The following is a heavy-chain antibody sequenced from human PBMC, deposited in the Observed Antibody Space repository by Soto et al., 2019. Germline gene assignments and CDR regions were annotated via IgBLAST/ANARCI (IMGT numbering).Heavy chain of an antibody. Sequence: GESLKISCKGSGFSFSSYWIGWVRQIPGQGLAWMGIIYPSDSDTRYSPSFQGPVTISADKSINTAYLQWSSLKASDTAMYYCARRSGDYVIDEYYGMDVWGQGTKVTVSS. CDR1: GFSFSSYW. CDR2: IYPSDSDT. D-gene: IGHD4-17*01. CDR3: ARRSGDYVIDEYYGMDV. J-gene: IGHJ6*02. V-gene: IGHV5-51*01.